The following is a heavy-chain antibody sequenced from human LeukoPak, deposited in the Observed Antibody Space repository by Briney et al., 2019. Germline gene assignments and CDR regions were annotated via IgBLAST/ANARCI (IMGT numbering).Heavy chain of an antibody. CDR2: ISSHGDST. V-gene: IGHV3-64*01. J-gene: IGHJ4*02. CDR1: GFTFGTYA. CDR3: ARRNGWSTDY. D-gene: IGHD6-19*01. Sequence: PGGSLRLSCAASGFTFGTYALHWVRQAPGKGLEYVSGISSHGDSTYYGNSVKGRFTISRDNSKNTLYLQMGSLRAEDMAVYYCARRNGWSTDYWGQGTLVTVSS.